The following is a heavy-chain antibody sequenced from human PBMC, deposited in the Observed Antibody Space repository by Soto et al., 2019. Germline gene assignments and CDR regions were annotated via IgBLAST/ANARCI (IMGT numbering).Heavy chain of an antibody. CDR3: VRDWKEGVGSAFYY. CDR1: GYTFTSYG. CDR2: SSTNNGNT. J-gene: IGHJ4*01. Sequence: ASVKVSCKASGYTFTSYGISWVRQAPGQGLEWMGWSSTNNGNTKYAQKIQGRVTMTTDTSTSTAYMDLRSLRSDDTAVYYCVRDWKEGVGSAFYYWGHVTLVTVSS. V-gene: IGHV1-18*01. D-gene: IGHD1-26*01.